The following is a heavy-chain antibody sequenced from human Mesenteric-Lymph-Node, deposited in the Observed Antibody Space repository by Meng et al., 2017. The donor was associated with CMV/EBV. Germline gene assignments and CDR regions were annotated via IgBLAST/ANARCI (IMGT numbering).Heavy chain of an antibody. CDR1: AGSISSGDYY. CDR2: IYYSGST. CDR3: AREGSGSWFGAATFDY. Sequence: VKLQESGPGVVMPSQTQSLTCTVAAGSISSGDYYWSWIRQPPGKGLEWIGYIYYSGSTYYNPSLKSRVTISVDTSKNQFSLKLSSVTAADTAVYYCAREGSGSWFGAATFDYWGQGTLVTVFS. J-gene: IGHJ4*02. D-gene: IGHD3-10*01. V-gene: IGHV4-30-4*08.